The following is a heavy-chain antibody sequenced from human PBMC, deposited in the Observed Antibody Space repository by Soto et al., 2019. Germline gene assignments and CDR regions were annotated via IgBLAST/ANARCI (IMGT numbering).Heavy chain of an antibody. CDR3: ARVCGGDCHNGMDV. D-gene: IGHD2-21*02. CDR2: IYYSGST. V-gene: IGHV4-30-4*01. CDR1: GGSISSGDYH. J-gene: IGHJ6*02. Sequence: SETLSLTCTVSGGSISSGDYHWSWIRQPPGKGLEWIGYIYYSGSTSYTPSLKSRVTMSVGTSKNQFSLKLSSVTAADTAVYYCARVCGGDCHNGMDVWGQGTTVTVSS.